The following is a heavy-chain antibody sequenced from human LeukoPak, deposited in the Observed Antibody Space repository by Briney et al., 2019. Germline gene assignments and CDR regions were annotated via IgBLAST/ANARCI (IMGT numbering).Heavy chain of an antibody. D-gene: IGHD3-10*01. V-gene: IGHV1-2*02. CDR2: TNPNSGGT. Sequence: ASVKVSCKASGYTFTGYYMHWVRQAPGQGLEWMGWTNPNSGGTNYAQKFQGRVTMTRDTSISTAYMELSSLRSEDTAVYYCARGLGLLWFGESTNWFDPWGQGTLVTVSS. CDR1: GYTFTGYY. J-gene: IGHJ5*02. CDR3: ARGLGLLWFGESTNWFDP.